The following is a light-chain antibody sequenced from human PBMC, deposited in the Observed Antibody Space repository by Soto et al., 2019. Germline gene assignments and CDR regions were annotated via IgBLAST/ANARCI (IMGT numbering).Light chain of an antibody. J-gene: IGLJ2*01. Sequence: QSVLTQPPSASGTPGQRVIISCSGSSSNIGINTVNWYQHLPGTAPKLLIFINTQRPSGVPDRFSGSKSGTSASLAISGLQSEDEADYYCAAWDDSLGGLVVFGGGTKLTVL. CDR2: INT. CDR1: SSNIGINT. CDR3: AAWDDSLGGLVV. V-gene: IGLV1-44*01.